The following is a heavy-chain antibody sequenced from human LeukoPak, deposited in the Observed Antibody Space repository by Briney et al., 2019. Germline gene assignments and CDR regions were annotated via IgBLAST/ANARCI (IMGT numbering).Heavy chain of an antibody. Sequence: GGSLRLSCAASGFTFSSYWMSWVRQAPGKGLEWVANIKQDGSEKYYVDSVKGRFTISRDNAKNSLYLQMDSLRAEDTAVYYCARGRQWLVYYFDYWGQGTLVTVSS. CDR1: GFTFSSYW. CDR2: IKQDGSEK. D-gene: IGHD6-19*01. J-gene: IGHJ4*02. CDR3: ARGRQWLVYYFDY. V-gene: IGHV3-7*03.